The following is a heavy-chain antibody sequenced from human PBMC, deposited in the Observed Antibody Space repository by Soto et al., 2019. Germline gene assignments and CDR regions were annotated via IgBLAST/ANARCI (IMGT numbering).Heavy chain of an antibody. Sequence: QVQLVQSGAEVKKPGASVKVSCKASGYTFTSCAIHWLRQAPGQSLEWVGWIHAGNGDIKYSQKFQGRVTITGNPSASTAYMELGSMSSEATAIYYCGNRIGVGAAISVWGYCGQGTLVTVAS. CDR2: IHAGNGDI. V-gene: IGHV1-3*01. J-gene: IGHJ4*02. D-gene: IGHD3-16*01. CDR1: GYTFTSCA. CDR3: GNRIGVGAAISVWGY.